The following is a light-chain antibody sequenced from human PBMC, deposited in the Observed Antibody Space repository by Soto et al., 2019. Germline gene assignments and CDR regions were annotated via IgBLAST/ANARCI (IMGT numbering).Light chain of an antibody. CDR2: HAS. CDR3: QHFNSFPVA. J-gene: IGKJ4*01. CDR1: QGISSA. V-gene: IGKV1-13*02. Sequence: AIHLTQSPSSLSASVGDTVTITCRASQGISSALAWYQQKPGNAPKLLIFHASRLESGVPARFGGSGYGTYFSLPSSTLQPEDFAIYYCQHFNSFPVAFGGGTKVQIK.